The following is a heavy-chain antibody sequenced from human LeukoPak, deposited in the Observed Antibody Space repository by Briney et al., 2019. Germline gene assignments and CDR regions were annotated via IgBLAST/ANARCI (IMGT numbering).Heavy chain of an antibody. J-gene: IGHJ5*02. CDR2: IGTAGDT. D-gene: IGHD2-15*01. Sequence: GGSLRLSCAASGFTFSSYDMHWVRQATGKGLEWVSAIGTAGDTYYPGSVKGRFTISRENAKNSLYLQMNSLRAGDTAVYYCARGAYCSGGSCYVGYNWFDPWSQGTLVTVSS. V-gene: IGHV3-13*01. CDR3: ARGAYCSGGSCYVGYNWFDP. CDR1: GFTFSSYD.